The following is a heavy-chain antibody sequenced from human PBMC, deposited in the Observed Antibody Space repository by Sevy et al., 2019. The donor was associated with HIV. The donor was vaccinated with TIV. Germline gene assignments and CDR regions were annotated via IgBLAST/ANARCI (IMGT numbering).Heavy chain of an antibody. Sequence: GGSLRLSCTASGFTFGDYAVSWVRQAPGKGLEWVGFIRSKAYGGTTEYAASVKGRFTISRDDSKSIAYLQMNSLKTEDTAVYYCTRSSGSYYLDYYGMDVWGQGTTVTVSS. CDR1: GFTFGDYA. D-gene: IGHD1-26*01. V-gene: IGHV3-49*04. CDR2: IRSKAYGGTT. CDR3: TRSSGSYYLDYYGMDV. J-gene: IGHJ6*02.